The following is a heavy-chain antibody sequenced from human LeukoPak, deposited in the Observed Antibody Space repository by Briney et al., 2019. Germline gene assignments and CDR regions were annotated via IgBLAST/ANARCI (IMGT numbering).Heavy chain of an antibody. V-gene: IGHV4-39*01. CDR3: ARHYCSSTSCPSYYYYYYMDV. CDR1: GGSISSSSYY. CDR2: IYYSGST. J-gene: IGHJ6*03. D-gene: IGHD2-2*01. Sequence: SETLSLTCTVSGGSISSSSYYWGWIRQPPGKGLEWIGSIYYSGSTYYNPSLKSRVTISVDTSKNQFSLKLSSVTAADPAVYYCARHYCSSTSCPSYYYYYYMDVWGKGTTVTVSS.